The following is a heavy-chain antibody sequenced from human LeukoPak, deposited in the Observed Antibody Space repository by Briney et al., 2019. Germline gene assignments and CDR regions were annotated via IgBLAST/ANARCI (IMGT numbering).Heavy chain of an antibody. D-gene: IGHD2-21*02. Sequence: ASVKVSCKASGLTFTAYYIHWVRQAPGQGLEGMGYINPHSGGTSSPQKFQGRVTMTTDTCISADYMERSSLISDDTAMYYCVREGNELLSNNFDYWGQGTLVTVSS. J-gene: IGHJ4*02. CDR2: INPHSGGT. CDR1: GLTFTAYY. V-gene: IGHV1-2*02. CDR3: VREGNELLSNNFDY.